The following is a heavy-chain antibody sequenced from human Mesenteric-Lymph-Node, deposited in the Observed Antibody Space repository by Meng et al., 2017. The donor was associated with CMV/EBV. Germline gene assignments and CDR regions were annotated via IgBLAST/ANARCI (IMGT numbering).Heavy chain of an antibody. CDR1: GVSPSRGEYY. V-gene: IGHV4-30-4*01. CDR3: ARVDCSGTSCFKGLDGDFDY. J-gene: IGHJ4*02. Sequence: LRLSCTVSGVSPSRGEYYWSWVRQPPGKGLEWIGYMYHSGNTHYNSSLGSRVTISVDPSKNQFSLKLSSVTAADTAVYYCARVDCSGTSCFKGLDGDFDYWGQGTLVTVSS. D-gene: IGHD2-15*01. CDR2: MYHSGNT.